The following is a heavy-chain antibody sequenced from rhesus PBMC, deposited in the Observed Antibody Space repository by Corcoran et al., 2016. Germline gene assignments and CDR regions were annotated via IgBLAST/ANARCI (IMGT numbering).Heavy chain of an antibody. CDR3: ARRTRYNWNDGDY. CDR2: FYVGSGST. D-gene: IGHD1-7*02. V-gene: IGHV4-143*01. Sequence: QVQLQESGPGVVKPSETLSLTCAVSGGSISGYYLWSWIRQPPGKGLEWIGYFYVGSGSTSYNPSHKRRVIISIDTSKNQFSLKLSSVTAADTAVYYCARRTRYNWNDGDYWGQGVLVTVSS. CDR1: GGSISGYYL. J-gene: IGHJ4*01.